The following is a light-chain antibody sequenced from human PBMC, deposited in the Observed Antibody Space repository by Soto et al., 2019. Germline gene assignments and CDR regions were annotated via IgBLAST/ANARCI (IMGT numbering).Light chain of an antibody. Sequence: EIVLTQSPDTVSVSPGERVTLSCRASQNIFSNYLAWYQQKPGQAPRLLIYGASTRATGIADRFSGGRSGTDFTRTVSRLEPEDFAMYHSQQYGRSWTVGQVTKLDSK. CDR3: QQYGRSWT. V-gene: IGKV3-20*01. CDR1: QNIFSNY. CDR2: GAS. J-gene: IGKJ1*01.